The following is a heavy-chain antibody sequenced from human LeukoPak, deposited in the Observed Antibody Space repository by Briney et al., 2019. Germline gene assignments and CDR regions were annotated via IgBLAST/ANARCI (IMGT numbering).Heavy chain of an antibody. V-gene: IGHV4-59*08. CDR2: ISYSGST. D-gene: IGHD2-2*03. Sequence: PSETLSLTCTVSSGSINGYYWSWIRQPPGKGLEWVGYISYSGSTNYNPSLKSRVTISVDTSKNQFSLKLSSVTAADTAVYYCARHAFDGYYYDYWGRGTLVTVSS. CDR1: SGSINGYY. J-gene: IGHJ4*02. CDR3: ARHAFDGYYYDY.